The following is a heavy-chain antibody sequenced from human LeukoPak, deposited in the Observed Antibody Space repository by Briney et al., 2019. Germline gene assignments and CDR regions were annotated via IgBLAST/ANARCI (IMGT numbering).Heavy chain of an antibody. CDR3: ARSPGGRWFDP. V-gene: IGHV4-4*09. Sequence: SETLSLTCTVSGGSISSYYWSWIRQPPGKGLEWIGYIYTSGSTNYNPSLKSRVTISVDTSKNQFSLKLSSVTAADTAVYYCARSPGGRWFDPWGQGTLVTVSS. D-gene: IGHD3-16*01. CDR2: IYTSGST. J-gene: IGHJ5*02. CDR1: GGSISSYY.